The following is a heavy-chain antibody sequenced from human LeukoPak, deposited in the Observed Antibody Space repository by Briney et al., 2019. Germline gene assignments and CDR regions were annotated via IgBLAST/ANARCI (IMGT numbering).Heavy chain of an antibody. CDR2: ISSSGSTI. D-gene: IGHD3-3*01. CDR3: ASLAGHDFWSGYYNRDFDY. J-gene: IGHJ4*02. V-gene: IGHV3-11*04. Sequence: GGSLRLSCAASGFTFSDYYMSWIRQAPGKGLEWVSYISSSGSTIYYADSVKGRFTISRDNAKNSLYLQMNSLRAEDTAVYYCASLAGHDFWSGYYNRDFDYWGQGTLVTDSS. CDR1: GFTFSDYY.